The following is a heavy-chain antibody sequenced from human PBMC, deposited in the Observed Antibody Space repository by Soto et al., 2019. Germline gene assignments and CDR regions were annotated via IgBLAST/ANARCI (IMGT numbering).Heavy chain of an antibody. CDR1: GYTFTSYG. CDR2: ISAYNGNT. V-gene: IGHV1-18*01. J-gene: IGHJ4*01. Sequence: GASVKVSCKASGYTFTSYGISWVRQAPGQGLEWMGWISAYNGNTNYAQKLQGRVTMTTDTSTSTAYMELRSLRSDDTAVYYCARDQPHIVVAPAASQVDYWGQGTLVTV. D-gene: IGHD2-2*01. CDR3: ARDQPHIVVAPAASQVDY.